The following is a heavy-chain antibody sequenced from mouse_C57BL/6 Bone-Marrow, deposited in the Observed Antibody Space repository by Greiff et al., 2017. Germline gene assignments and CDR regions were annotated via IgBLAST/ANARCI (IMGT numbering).Heavy chain of an antibody. Sequence: QVQLKESGAELARPGASVKLSCKASGYTFTSYGISWVKPRTGQGLEWIGEIYPRSGNTYSNEKFKGKATLTADKSSSTAYMELRSLTADDSAVYFCARLRLGGYYAIDYWGQGTSVTVSA. D-gene: IGHD2-12*01. CDR2: IYPRSGNT. CDR3: ARLRLGGYYAIDY. CDR1: GYTFTSYG. V-gene: IGHV1-81*01. J-gene: IGHJ4*01.